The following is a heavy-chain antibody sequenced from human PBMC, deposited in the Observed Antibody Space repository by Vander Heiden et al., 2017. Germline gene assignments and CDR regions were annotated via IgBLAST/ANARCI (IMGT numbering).Heavy chain of an antibody. J-gene: IGHJ5*02. V-gene: IGHV1-18*01. CDR3: ARESHATGGCAS. CDR1: GDAFGCYY. CDR2: ISVYSGNT. D-gene: IGHD1-1*01. Sequence: QVQLVQSGPEVTTPGASVKISCQAPGDAFGCYYICWVRPVPGQGLGWMAWISVYSGNTKDAQSLQGRVTVSTDTATSTAYMELRSLRSDDTAVYYCARESHATGGCASWGQGTLVTASS.